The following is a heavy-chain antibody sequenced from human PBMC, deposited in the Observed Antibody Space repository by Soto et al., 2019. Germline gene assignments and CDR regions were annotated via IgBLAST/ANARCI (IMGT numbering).Heavy chain of an antibody. V-gene: IGHV3-21*01. J-gene: IGHJ4*02. D-gene: IGHD3-16*01. CDR2: INSGRLYL. Sequence: EVQLVESGGSLVKPGGSLRLSCVVSGFNFSRYTMHWVRQAPGKGLEWLSSINSGRLYLYYADSVKGRFTVSRDNAKNSLYLQMNGLRGEDTAVYYCARVYVCTSTCCHYYFDYWGRGTLVTVSS. CDR3: ARVYVCTSTCCHYYFDY. CDR1: GFNFSRYT.